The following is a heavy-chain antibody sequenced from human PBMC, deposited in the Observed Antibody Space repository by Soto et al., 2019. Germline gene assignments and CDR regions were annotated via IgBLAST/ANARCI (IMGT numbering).Heavy chain of an antibody. CDR1: GYTFTAYA. D-gene: IGHD3-16*02. V-gene: IGHV1-3*05. CDR3: ARSAISPFGGLIGPFDY. Sequence: QVQLVQSGAEEKKPGASVKVSCQASGYTFTAYAIHWVHQAPGQRLEWMGWINAGNGNTRYLQKFQTRITITRDTSASTAYMELSSLTFADTAVYYCARSAISPFGGLIGPFDYWGQGNLVAVSS. CDR2: INAGNGNT. J-gene: IGHJ4*02.